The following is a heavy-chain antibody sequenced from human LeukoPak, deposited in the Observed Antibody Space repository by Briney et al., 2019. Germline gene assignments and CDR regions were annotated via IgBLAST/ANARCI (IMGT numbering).Heavy chain of an antibody. J-gene: IGHJ4*02. CDR3: AYFDSSGYYRDY. D-gene: IGHD3-22*01. V-gene: IGHV3-23*01. Sequence: GGSLRLSCAASGFTFSSYALSWVRQAPGKGLEWVSGISENGGTTFYADSVKGRFTITRDNSKNTLYLQMNSLRAEDTAVYYCAYFDSSGYYRDYWGQGTLVTVSS. CDR1: GFTFSSYA. CDR2: ISENGGTT.